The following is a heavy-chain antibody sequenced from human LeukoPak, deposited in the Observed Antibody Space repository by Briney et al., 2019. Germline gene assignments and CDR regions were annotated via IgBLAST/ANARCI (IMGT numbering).Heavy chain of an antibody. CDR2: INHSGST. Sequence: TSETLSLTCAVYGGSFSGYYWSWIRQPPGKGLEWIGEINHSGSTNYNPSLKSRVTISVDTSKNQFSLKLSSVTAADTAVYYCARGRDPSPKYYYYGMDVWGQGTTVTVSS. CDR1: GGSFSGYY. J-gene: IGHJ6*02. CDR3: ARGRDPSPKYYYYGMDV. V-gene: IGHV4-34*01.